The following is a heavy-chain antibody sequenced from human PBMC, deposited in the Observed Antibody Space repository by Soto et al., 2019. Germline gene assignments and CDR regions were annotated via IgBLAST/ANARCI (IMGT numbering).Heavy chain of an antibody. J-gene: IGHJ4*02. CDR3: TTEMTTVTNVNY. D-gene: IGHD4-17*01. Sequence: GGSLRLSCAASGFTFSNAWTSWVRQAPGKGLEWVGRIKSKTDGGTTDYAAPVKGRFTISRDDSKNTLYLQMNSLKTEDTAVYYCTTEMTTVTNVNYWGQGTLVTVSS. CDR1: GFTFSNAW. CDR2: IKSKTDGGTT. V-gene: IGHV3-15*01.